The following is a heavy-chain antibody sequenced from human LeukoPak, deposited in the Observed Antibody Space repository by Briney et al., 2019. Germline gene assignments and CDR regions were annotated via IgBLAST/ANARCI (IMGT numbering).Heavy chain of an antibody. J-gene: IGHJ2*01. V-gene: IGHV4-61*08. CDR3: ARVGTVVTPDDWYFDL. Sequence: SETLSLTCTVSGGSISSGGYYWSWIRQHPGKGLEWVGYIYYSGSTNYNPSLKSRVTMSVDTSKNQFSLKLSSVTAADTAVYYCARVGTVVTPDDWYFDLWGRGTLVTVSS. CDR2: IYYSGST. CDR1: GGSISSGGYY. D-gene: IGHD4-23*01.